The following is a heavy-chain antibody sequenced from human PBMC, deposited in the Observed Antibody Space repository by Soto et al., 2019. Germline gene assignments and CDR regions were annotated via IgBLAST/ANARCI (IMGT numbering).Heavy chain of an antibody. CDR1: GYSFTNYW. J-gene: IGHJ4*02. Sequence: GESLKISCKGSGYSFTNYWISWVRQMPGKGLEWMGRIDPSDSYTNYSPSLQGHVTISADKSITTAYLQWSSLKASDTAMYFCARHRPMSSSWYSTPFDYWGQGTLVTVSS. V-gene: IGHV5-10-1*01. CDR3: ARHRPMSSSWYSTPFDY. CDR2: IDPSDSYT. D-gene: IGHD6-13*01.